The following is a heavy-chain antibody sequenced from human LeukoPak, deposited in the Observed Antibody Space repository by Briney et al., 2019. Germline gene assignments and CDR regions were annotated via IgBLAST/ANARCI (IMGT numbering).Heavy chain of an antibody. J-gene: IGHJ6*02. CDR3: ARVLWFGEFYYYGMDV. V-gene: IGHV1-8*01. CDR1: GYTFTSYD. Sequence: ASVKVSCKASGYTFTSYDINWVRQATGQGLEWMGRMNPNSGNTGYAQKFQGRVTMTRNTSISTAYMELSSLRSEDTAVYYCARVLWFGEFYYYGMDVWGQGTTVTVSS. D-gene: IGHD3-10*01. CDR2: MNPNSGNT.